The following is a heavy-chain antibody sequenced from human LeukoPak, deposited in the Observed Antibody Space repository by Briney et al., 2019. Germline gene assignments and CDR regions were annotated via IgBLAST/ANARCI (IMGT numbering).Heavy chain of an antibody. CDR3: TTGGVIVVVITPDDAFDI. V-gene: IGHV3-15*01. J-gene: IGHJ3*02. CDR1: GFTFSNAW. CDR2: IKSKTDGGTT. D-gene: IGHD3-22*01. Sequence: GRSLRLSCAASGFTFSNAWMSWVRQAPGKGLEWVGRIKSKTDGGTTDYAAPVKGRFTISRDDSKNTLYLQMNSLKTEDTAVYYCTTGGVIVVVITPDDAFDIWGQGTMVTVSS.